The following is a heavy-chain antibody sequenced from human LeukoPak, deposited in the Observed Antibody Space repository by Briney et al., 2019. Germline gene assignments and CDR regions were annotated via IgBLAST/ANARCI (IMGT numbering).Heavy chain of an antibody. V-gene: IGHV3-21*01. Sequence: GGSLRLSCAASGFTLSAYSMNWVRQAPGKGLEWVSSISSYSDYIYYADSVKGRFTISRDNAKNSLYLQMNSLRAEDTAVYFCARELSGRFDNWGQGTLVTVSS. J-gene: IGHJ4*02. CDR3: ARELSGRFDN. CDR1: GFTLSAYS. D-gene: IGHD1-26*01. CDR2: ISSYSDYI.